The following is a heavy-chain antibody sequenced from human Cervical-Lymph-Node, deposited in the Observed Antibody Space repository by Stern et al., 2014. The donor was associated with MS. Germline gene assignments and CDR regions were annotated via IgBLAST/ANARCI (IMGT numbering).Heavy chain of an antibody. D-gene: IGHD3-3*01. CDR1: GYTFTSNW. J-gene: IGHJ4*02. CDR3: ARGRNYDFWRGYSDQFSFDS. V-gene: IGHV5-51*03. Sequence: EVQLVESGPEVKKPGESLKISCTGSGYTFTSNWIGWVRQMPGKGLECMGIIYPSDSDTRYSPSFPGQVTISADKSISTAYLQWNSLKASDTAMYYCARGRNYDFWRGYSDQFSFDSWGQGTLVTISS. CDR2: IYPSDSDT.